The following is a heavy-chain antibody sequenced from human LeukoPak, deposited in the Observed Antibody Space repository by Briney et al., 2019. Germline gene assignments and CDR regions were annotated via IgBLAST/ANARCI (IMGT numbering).Heavy chain of an antibody. CDR3: ARVPMGASNYYYMDV. CDR2: IYHSGST. V-gene: IGHV4-31*03. J-gene: IGHJ6*03. CDR1: GRSITRGGYY. Sequence: SEALSLTCTLSGRSITRGGYYWSWIRQHPGECLERIGHIYHSGSTYYNPSFKSRVTISVETSKNQLSLNLTSVSAADTAVYYCARVPMGASNYYYMDVWGKGTTVTVSS. D-gene: IGHD1-26*01.